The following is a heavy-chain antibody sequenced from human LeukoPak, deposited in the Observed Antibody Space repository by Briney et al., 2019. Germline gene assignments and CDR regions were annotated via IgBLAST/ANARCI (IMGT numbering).Heavy chain of an antibody. CDR3: ARAFSLKTYYYGSGSYYYFDY. J-gene: IGHJ4*02. CDR2: ITHSGST. CDR1: GGSFSAYY. D-gene: IGHD3-10*01. Sequence: SETLSLTCAVYGGSFSAYYWSWIRQPPGKGLEWIGEITHSGSTNYNPSLKSRVTISVDTSKNQFSLKLSSVTAADTAVYYCARAFSLKTYYYGSGSYYYFDYWGQGTLVTVSS. V-gene: IGHV4-34*01.